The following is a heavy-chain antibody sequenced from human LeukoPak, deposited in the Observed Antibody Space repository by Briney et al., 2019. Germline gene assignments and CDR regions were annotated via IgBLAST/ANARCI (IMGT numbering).Heavy chain of an antibody. D-gene: IGHD3-16*01. Sequence: GGSLRLPCAASGFIFKDYWMIWVRQAPGKGLEWVANIKQDGSEKYYVDSVKGRFTISRDNAKNSLYLQMNTLRAEDTAMYYCAKDAQPRFRWFDPWGQGTLVTVSS. CDR2: IKQDGSEK. V-gene: IGHV3-7*03. J-gene: IGHJ5*02. CDR1: GFIFKDYW. CDR3: AKDAQPRFRWFDP.